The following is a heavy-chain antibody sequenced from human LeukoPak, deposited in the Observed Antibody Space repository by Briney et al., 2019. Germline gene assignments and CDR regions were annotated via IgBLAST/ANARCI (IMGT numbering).Heavy chain of an antibody. D-gene: IGHD3-10*01. CDR3: ARGGVGAFDI. CDR2: IYSDGST. CDR1: GFTVNNNY. V-gene: IGHV3-53*04. Sequence: PGGSLRLSCAVSGFTVNNNYMTWVCQTPGKGLEWVSIIYSDGSTYYADSVKGRFTISRHNSKNTLYLQMNSLRAEDTAMYYCARGGVGAFDIWGQGTMVTVSS. J-gene: IGHJ3*02.